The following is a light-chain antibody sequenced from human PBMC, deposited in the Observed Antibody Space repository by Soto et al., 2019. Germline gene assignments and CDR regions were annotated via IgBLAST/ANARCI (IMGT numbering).Light chain of an antibody. Sequence: EIVLTQSPGTLSLSPGERATLSCRASQSISSTYLAWYQQKPGQAPRLLIYGASNRATGIPDRFSGSGSGTEFTLTISSLQSEDFAVYYCQQYNNWPPTFGQGTKVDIK. J-gene: IGKJ1*01. CDR2: GAS. CDR1: QSISST. V-gene: IGKV3D-15*01. CDR3: QQYNNWPPT.